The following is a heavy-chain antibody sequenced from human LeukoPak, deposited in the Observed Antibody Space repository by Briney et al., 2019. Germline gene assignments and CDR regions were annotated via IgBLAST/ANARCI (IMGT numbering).Heavy chain of an antibody. CDR1: GFTFSSYW. D-gene: IGHD6-6*01. J-gene: IGHJ6*02. CDR3: AKVVWAHYYYGMDV. Sequence: GGSLRLSCAASGFTFSSYWMHWVRQAPGKGLVWVSRINSDGSSTSYADSVKGRFTISRDNAKNTLYLQMNSLRAEDTALYYCAKVVWAHYYYGMDVWGQGTTVTVSS. V-gene: IGHV3-74*01. CDR2: INSDGSST.